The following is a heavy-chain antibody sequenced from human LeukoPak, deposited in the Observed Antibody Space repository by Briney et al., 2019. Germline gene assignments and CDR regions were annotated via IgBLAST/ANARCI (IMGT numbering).Heavy chain of an antibody. V-gene: IGHV3-30*04. CDR2: MSYDGSNK. CDR3: ASPRGGYGHDAFDI. Sequence: GRSLRLSCAASGFTFSSYAMHWVRQAPGKGLEWVAVMSYDGSNKYYADSVKGRFTISRDNSKNTLYLQMNSLRAEDTAVYYCASPRGGYGHDAFDIWGQGTMVTVSS. D-gene: IGHD6-25*01. J-gene: IGHJ3*02. CDR1: GFTFSSYA.